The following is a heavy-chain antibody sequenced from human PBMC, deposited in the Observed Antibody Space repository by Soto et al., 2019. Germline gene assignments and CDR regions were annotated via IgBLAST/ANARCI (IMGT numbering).Heavy chain of an antibody. CDR2: ISSSSSTI. J-gene: IGHJ6*02. CDR3: ASAYSGYAPGYYSYGIDV. V-gene: IGHV3-48*01. CDR1: GFTFSSYS. D-gene: IGHD5-12*01. Sequence: EVQLVESGGGLVQPGGSLRLSCAASGFTFSSYSMNWVRQAPGKGLEWVSYISSSSSTIYYAASVKSRFTIYRDNAKNSLYPPTTSLRAADTAVYYSASAYSGYAPGYYSYGIDVWGQGPTVTVSS.